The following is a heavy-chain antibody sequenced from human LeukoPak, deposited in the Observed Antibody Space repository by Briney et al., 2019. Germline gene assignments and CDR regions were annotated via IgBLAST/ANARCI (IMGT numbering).Heavy chain of an antibody. V-gene: IGHV3-23*01. Sequence: GGSLRLSCAASGFFFSSYAMSWVRQAPGKGLEWVSSISGSGGSTYYADSVKGRFTISRDNSKNTLYLQVNSLRAEDTAVYYCAKKSSSSSYDFDYWGQGTLVTVSS. CDR1: GFFFSSYA. J-gene: IGHJ4*02. CDR2: ISGSGGST. D-gene: IGHD6-6*01. CDR3: AKKSSSSSYDFDY.